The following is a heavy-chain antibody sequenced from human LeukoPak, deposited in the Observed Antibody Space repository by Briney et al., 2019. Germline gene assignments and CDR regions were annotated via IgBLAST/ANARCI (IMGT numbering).Heavy chain of an antibody. D-gene: IGHD3-16*02. CDR3: ASSEMITFGGVIVIGAFDI. CDR2: IYYSGST. Sequence: SETLSLTCTVSGGSISSGGYYWSWIRQHPGKGLEWIGCIYYSGSTYYNPSLKSRVTISVDTSKNQFSLKLSSVTAADTAVYYCASSEMITFGGVIVIGAFDIWGQGTMVTVSS. CDR1: GGSISSGGYY. J-gene: IGHJ3*02. V-gene: IGHV4-31*03.